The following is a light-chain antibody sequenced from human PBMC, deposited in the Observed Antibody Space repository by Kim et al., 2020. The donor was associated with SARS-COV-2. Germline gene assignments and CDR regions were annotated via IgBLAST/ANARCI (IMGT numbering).Light chain of an antibody. CDR3: AAWDGRLSGSV. Sequence: GQRVTISCSGSSSNIESNYVYWYQQFPGTAPQLLIYRNNQRPSGVPDRFSGSKSGISASLVISGLRSEDEADYYCAAWDGRLSGSVFGGGTQLTVL. V-gene: IGLV1-47*01. J-gene: IGLJ2*01. CDR2: RNN. CDR1: SSNIESNY.